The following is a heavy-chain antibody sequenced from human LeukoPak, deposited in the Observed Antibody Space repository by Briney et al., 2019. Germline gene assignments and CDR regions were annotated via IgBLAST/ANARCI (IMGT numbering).Heavy chain of an antibody. J-gene: IGHJ6*01. V-gene: IGHV3-64*01. D-gene: IGHD2-21*02. CDR3: ARGAGDWIYYGLDV. CDR2: ISSSGGST. Sequence: GGSLRLSCAASGFTFRSYAMHWVRRAPGKGLEYVSAISSSGGSTDYANSVQGRFTISRDNSKSTLYLQMGSLRVEDMAVYYCARGAGDWIYYGLDVWGQGTTVTVSS. CDR1: GFTFRSYA.